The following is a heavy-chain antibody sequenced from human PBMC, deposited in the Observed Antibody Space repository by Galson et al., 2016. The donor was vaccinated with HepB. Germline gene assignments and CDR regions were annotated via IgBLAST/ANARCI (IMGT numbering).Heavy chain of an antibody. CDR1: GLTFSNAW. CDR3: SSWNPFEY. D-gene: IGHD1-1*01. CDR2: IKSKDDGETT. Sequence: SLRLSCAGSGLTFSNAWMRWVRQAXGKGLEWVGRIKSKDDGETTDYAAPVKGRFIISRDDSKKTLYLQMNSLKIEDTGVYFCSSWNPFEYWGQGTLVTVSS. J-gene: IGHJ4*02. V-gene: IGHV3-15*01.